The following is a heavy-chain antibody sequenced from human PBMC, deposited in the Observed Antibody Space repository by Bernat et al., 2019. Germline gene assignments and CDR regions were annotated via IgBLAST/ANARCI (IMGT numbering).Heavy chain of an antibody. D-gene: IGHD3-16*01. CDR1: GGSISSYY. J-gene: IGHJ6*02. Sequence: QVQLQESGPGLVKPSETLSLTCTVSGGSISSYYWSWIRQPPGKGLEWIGYIYYSGSTNYNPSLKSRVTISVDTSKNQFSLKLSSVTAADTAVYYCARVGGSYYYYYGMDVWGQGTTVTVSS. V-gene: IGHV4-59*01. CDR3: ARVGGSYYYYYGMDV. CDR2: IYYSGST.